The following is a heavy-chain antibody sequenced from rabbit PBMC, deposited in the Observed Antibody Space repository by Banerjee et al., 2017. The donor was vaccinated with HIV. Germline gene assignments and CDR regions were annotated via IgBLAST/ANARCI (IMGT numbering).Heavy chain of an antibody. Sequence: QEHLEESGGDLVTPGGTLTLTCTASGFSFNNKYVMCWVRQAPGKGLEWIACIDAGYRAKTYYASWAKGRFTVSKTSWTTVTLQMTSLTAADTATYFCARDYAGYATYNLWGPGTLVTVS. V-gene: IGHV1S45*01. CDR1: GFSFNNKYV. J-gene: IGHJ4*01. D-gene: IGHD7-1*01. CDR3: ARDYAGYATYNL. CDR2: IDAGYRAKT.